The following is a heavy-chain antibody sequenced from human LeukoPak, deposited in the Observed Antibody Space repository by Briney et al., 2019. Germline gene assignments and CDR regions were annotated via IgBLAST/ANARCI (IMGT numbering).Heavy chain of an antibody. V-gene: IGHV3-7*01. Sequence: GGSLRLSCAASGFTFSSYWMSWVRQAPGKGLEWVANIKQDGSEKYYVDSVKGRFTISRDNAKNSLYLQMNSLRAEDTAVYYCAREFSSGWSPFDYWGQGTLVTVSS. CDR1: GFTFSSYW. J-gene: IGHJ4*02. D-gene: IGHD6-19*01. CDR2: IKQDGSEK. CDR3: AREFSSGWSPFDY.